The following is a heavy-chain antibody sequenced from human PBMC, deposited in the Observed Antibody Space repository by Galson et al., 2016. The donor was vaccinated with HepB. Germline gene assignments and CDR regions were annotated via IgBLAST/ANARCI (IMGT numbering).Heavy chain of an antibody. D-gene: IGHD5-24*01. CDR1: GFTFSSYS. J-gene: IGHJ4*02. Sequence: SLRLSCAASGFTFSSYSMIWVRQTPGKGLEWVSYIGSSGPVYYADSLQGRSTISRDNAKKLLYLRMNSLRDEDTAVYYCARDFDGSFPNLDFWGQGTLVTVSS. CDR3: ARDFDGSFPNLDF. CDR2: IGSSGPV. V-gene: IGHV3-48*02.